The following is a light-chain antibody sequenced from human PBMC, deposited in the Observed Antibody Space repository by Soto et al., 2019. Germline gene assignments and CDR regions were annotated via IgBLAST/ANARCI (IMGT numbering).Light chain of an antibody. CDR2: EVS. Sequence: QSALTQPPSATGSPGQTGTISCTGTSSDVGGYNYVSWYQQHPGKAPKLMIYEVSKRPSGVPDRVTGSKSGNTASLTVSGLQAEDEADYYCSSYAGSSSVVFGGGTKLTVL. CDR1: SSDVGGYNY. J-gene: IGLJ2*01. V-gene: IGLV2-8*01. CDR3: SSYAGSSSVV.